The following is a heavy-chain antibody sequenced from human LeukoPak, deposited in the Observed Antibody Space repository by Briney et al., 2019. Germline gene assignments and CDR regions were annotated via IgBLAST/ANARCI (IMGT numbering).Heavy chain of an antibody. CDR2: INHSGST. V-gene: IGHV4-34*01. Sequence: SETLSLTCAVYGGSFSGYYWSWIRQPPGKGLEWIGEINHSGSTNYNPSLKSRVTISVDTSKNQFSLKLSSVTAADTAVYYCASSYYYGSGSFDYWGQGTLVTVSS. CDR1: GGSFSGYY. D-gene: IGHD3-10*01. J-gene: IGHJ4*02. CDR3: ASSYYYGSGSFDY.